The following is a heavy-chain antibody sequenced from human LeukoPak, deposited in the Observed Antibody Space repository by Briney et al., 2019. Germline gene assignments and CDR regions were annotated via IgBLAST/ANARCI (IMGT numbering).Heavy chain of an antibody. Sequence: PGGSLRLSCAASGFTFSSYGMHWVRQAPGKGLEWVAVISYDGSNKYYADSVEGRFTISRDNSKNTLYLQMNSLRAEDTAVYYCAKSYCSSTSCYNAFDIWGQGTMVTVSS. D-gene: IGHD2-2*02. J-gene: IGHJ3*02. CDR1: GFTFSSYG. CDR3: AKSYCSSTSCYNAFDI. V-gene: IGHV3-30*18. CDR2: ISYDGSNK.